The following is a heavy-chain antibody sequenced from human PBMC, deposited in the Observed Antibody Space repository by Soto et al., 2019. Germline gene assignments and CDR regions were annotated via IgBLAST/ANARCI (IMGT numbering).Heavy chain of an antibody. Sequence: QVQLVQSGAEVKKPGSSVKVSCKASGGTFSTYDICWVRQAPGQGLEWVGGIIPLFGTANYAQKFQGRVTIIADESTRTAYMELRRLRSEDTAVYYCAINEGTDGYKFAYWGQGTLVTVSS. CDR2: IIPLFGTA. V-gene: IGHV1-69*01. J-gene: IGHJ4*02. D-gene: IGHD5-12*01. CDR1: GGTFSTYD. CDR3: AINEGTDGYKFAY.